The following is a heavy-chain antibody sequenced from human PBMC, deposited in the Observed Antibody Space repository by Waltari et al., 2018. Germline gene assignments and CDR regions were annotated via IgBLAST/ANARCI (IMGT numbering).Heavy chain of an antibody. Sequence: VQLVESGVGVVQPGRSLRLSCAASGFTFSSYGMHWVRQAPGKGLEWVGVIWYDGSKKYNADSMKGRFTMSRDNSKNTLYRQMNSLRAEDTAVYYCARDLEPGHYDFWRGEPAGGMDVWGQGTTVTVSS. CDR3: ARDLEPGHYDFWRGEPAGGMDV. J-gene: IGHJ6*02. D-gene: IGHD3-3*01. V-gene: IGHV3-33*01. CDR1: GFTFSSYG. CDR2: IWYDGSKK.